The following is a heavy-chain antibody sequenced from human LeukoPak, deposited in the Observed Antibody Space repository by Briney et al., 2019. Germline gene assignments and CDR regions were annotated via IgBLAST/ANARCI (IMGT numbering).Heavy chain of an antibody. D-gene: IGHD3-10*01. V-gene: IGHV3-30*18. CDR1: GFTFSSYG. J-gene: IGHJ4*02. CDR2: ISYTGSNK. CDR3: TKQRMVRGVVPYYFDY. Sequence: GGSLRLSCAASGFTFSSYGMHWVRQAPGKGLEWVAVISYTGSNKYYADSVKGQFTISRDNSNDTLYLQMNSLRAEDTALYYCTKQRMVRGVVPYYFDYWGQGTLVTVSS.